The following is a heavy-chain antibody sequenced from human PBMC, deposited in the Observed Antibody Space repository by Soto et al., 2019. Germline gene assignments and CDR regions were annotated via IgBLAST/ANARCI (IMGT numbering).Heavy chain of an antibody. V-gene: IGHV4-39*01. CDR3: ARRENSPLGMDV. D-gene: IGHD6-6*01. Sequence: QLQLQESGPGLVKPSETLSLTCTVSGGSISSSSYYWGWIRQPPGKGLEWIGSIYYSGSTYYNPSFESRVTISVDTSKNQFSLKLSSVTAADTAVYYCARRENSPLGMDVWGQGTTVTVSS. CDR2: IYYSGST. CDR1: GGSISSSSYY. J-gene: IGHJ6*02.